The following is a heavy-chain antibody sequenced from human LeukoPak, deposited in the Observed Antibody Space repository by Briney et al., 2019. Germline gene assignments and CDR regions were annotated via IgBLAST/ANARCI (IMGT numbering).Heavy chain of an antibody. CDR2: IDPSGGST. CDR3: ARAIGWYDLPWYFDY. D-gene: IGHD6-19*01. CDR1: GYTFTSYY. V-gene: IGHV1-46*01. J-gene: IGHJ4*02. Sequence: ASMKVSCKASGYTFTSYYLHWVRQAPGQGLEWMGIIDPSGGSTNYEQKFQGRVTMTRDTSTSTVYMELSSLRSEDTAVYYCARAIGWYDLPWYFDYWGQGTLVTVSS.